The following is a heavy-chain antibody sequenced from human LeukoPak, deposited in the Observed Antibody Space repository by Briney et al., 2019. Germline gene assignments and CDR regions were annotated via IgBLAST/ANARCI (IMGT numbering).Heavy chain of an antibody. J-gene: IGHJ4*02. CDR3: ARDASRTTAPDDY. V-gene: IGHV1-2*02. D-gene: IGHD1-1*01. CDR1: GYTFTDYY. CDR2: INPNSGGT. Sequence: ASVKVSCMASGYTFTDYYMHWVRQAPGQGLEWMGWINPNSGGTSYAQKFRGRVTMTRDTSISTAYIELSGLTSDDTAVYYCARDASRTTAPDDYWGQGTLVTVSS.